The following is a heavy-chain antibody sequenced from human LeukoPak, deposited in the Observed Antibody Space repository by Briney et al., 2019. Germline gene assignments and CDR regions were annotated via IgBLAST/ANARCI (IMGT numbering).Heavy chain of an antibody. D-gene: IGHD3-16*01. CDR1: GFTFSSYA. CDR3: APGLGETGHYQYYYGRDV. J-gene: IGHJ6*02. CDR2: ISGSGGST. Sequence: GGSLRLSCAASGFTFSSYAMSWVRQAPGKGLEWVSSISGSGGSTGYADSVKGRFTISRDNPKNTLYLQLNSLRAEDTAVYFCAPGLGETGHYQYYYGRDVWGQGPTVIVSS. V-gene: IGHV3-23*01.